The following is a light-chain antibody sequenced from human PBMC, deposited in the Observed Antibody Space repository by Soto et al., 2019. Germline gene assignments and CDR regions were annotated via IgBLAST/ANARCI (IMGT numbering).Light chain of an antibody. Sequence: QSVLTQSPSASGTPGQRVTISCSGSSSNIGSNYVYWYQQLPGTAPKLLIYRNNHRPSGVPDRFSGSKSGTSASLAISGLRSEDEADYYCAAWDDGLSGWVFGGGTKLTVL. CDR2: RNN. CDR1: SSNIGSNY. J-gene: IGLJ3*02. CDR3: AAWDDGLSGWV. V-gene: IGLV1-47*01.